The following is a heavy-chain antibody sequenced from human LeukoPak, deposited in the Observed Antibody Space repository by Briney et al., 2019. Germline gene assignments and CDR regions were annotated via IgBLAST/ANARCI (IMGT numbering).Heavy chain of an antibody. CDR1: GYTFTGYY. CDR3: ARDPYDFWSGYHEDFDY. CDR2: INPNSGGT. V-gene: IGHV1-2*06. Sequence: GASVKVSCKASGYTFTGYYMHWVRQAPGQGLEWMGRINPNSGGTNYAQKFQGRVTMTRDTSTSTAYMELSRLRSDDTAVYYCARDPYDFWSGYHEDFDYWGQGTLVTVSS. D-gene: IGHD3-3*01. J-gene: IGHJ4*02.